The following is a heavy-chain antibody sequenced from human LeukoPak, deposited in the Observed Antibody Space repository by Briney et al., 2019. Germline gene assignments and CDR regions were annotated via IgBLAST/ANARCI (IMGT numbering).Heavy chain of an antibody. CDR2: IKQDGSEK. CDR3: ARYGSSWYRTYYYYYYMDV. D-gene: IGHD6-13*01. Sequence: GGSLRLSCAASGVTFSSYWMSWVRQAPGKGLEWVANIKQDGSEKYYVDSVKGRFTISRDNAENSLDLQMNRLSAEDTAVYYCARYGSSWYRTYYYYYYMDVWGKGTTVTVSS. J-gene: IGHJ6*03. CDR1: GVTFSSYW. V-gene: IGHV3-7*01.